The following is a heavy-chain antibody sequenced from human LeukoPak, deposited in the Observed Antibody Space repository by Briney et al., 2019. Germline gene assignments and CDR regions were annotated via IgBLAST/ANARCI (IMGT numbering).Heavy chain of an antibody. V-gene: IGHV3-74*03. CDR2: INSVWSST. J-gene: IGHJ6*02. D-gene: IGHD2-2*01. CDR1: GFTLSSYW. CDR3: ARGVPGAKNGVDV. Sequence: GGSLRLSCAASGFTLSSYWMHWVRQAPGQGLVWVSRINSVWSSTLYADSVKGRFTISRDNAKNTLYLQMNSLRAEDTAVYYCARGVPGAKNGVDVWGQGTTVTVSS.